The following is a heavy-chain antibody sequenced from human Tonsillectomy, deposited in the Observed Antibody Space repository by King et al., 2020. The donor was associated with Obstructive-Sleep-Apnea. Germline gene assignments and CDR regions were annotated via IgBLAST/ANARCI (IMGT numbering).Heavy chain of an antibody. CDR2: IDHSGST. CDR1: GGSINSGDYY. V-gene: IGHV4-30-4*01. Sequence: QLQESGPGLVKPSQTLSLTCTVSGGSINSGDYYWTWIRQPPGKGLEWIGFIDHSGSTSFNPALSSRVTVSIDTSRNQFSLNLNSVTAADTAVYFCARWRGGSGNIDYWGQGILVTVSS. J-gene: IGHJ4*02. D-gene: IGHD3-10*01. CDR3: ARWRGGSGNIDY.